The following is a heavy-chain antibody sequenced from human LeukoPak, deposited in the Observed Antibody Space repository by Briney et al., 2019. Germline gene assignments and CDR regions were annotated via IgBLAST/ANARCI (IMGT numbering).Heavy chain of an antibody. D-gene: IGHD2-15*01. CDR1: GFTFSSYS. CDR3: ASSPSVVVAATLNY. V-gene: IGHV3-21*01. Sequence: GGSLRLSCAASGFTFSSYSMNWVRQAPGKGLEWVSSISSSSSYIYYADSVKGRFTISRDNAKNSLYLQVNSLRAEDTAVYYCASSPSVVVAATLNYWGQGTLVTVSS. CDR2: ISSSSSYI. J-gene: IGHJ4*02.